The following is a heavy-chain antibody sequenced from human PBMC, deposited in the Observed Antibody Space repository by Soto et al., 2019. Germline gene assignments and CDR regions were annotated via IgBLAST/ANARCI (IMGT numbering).Heavy chain of an antibody. CDR3: ARDVRDQYGR. D-gene: IGHD4-17*01. V-gene: IGHV3-21*06. CDR1: VCNFRNFN. J-gene: IGHJ6*01. Sequence: GSLRLSCESSVCNFRNFNMICVRHSPGKWLECVSSVSGSSSYIYYADSVKGRFTVSRDNANNLVFLQMNGLRPEDPAMYYCARDVRDQYGRWGQGPMVXV. CDR2: VSGSSSYI.